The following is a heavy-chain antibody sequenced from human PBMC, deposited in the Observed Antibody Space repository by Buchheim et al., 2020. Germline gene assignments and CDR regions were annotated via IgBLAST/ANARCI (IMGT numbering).Heavy chain of an antibody. CDR1: GFTFSSYG. CDR2: IWYDGSNK. Sequence: QVQLVESGGGVVQPGRSLRLSCAASGFTFSSYGMHWVRQAPGKGLEWVAVIWYDGSNKYYADSVKGRFTISSDNSKNTLYLQMNSLRAEDTAVYYCARAPGWGGYYYYYYGMDVWGQGTT. V-gene: IGHV3-33*01. CDR3: ARAPGWGGYYYYYYGMDV. J-gene: IGHJ6*02. D-gene: IGHD3-16*01.